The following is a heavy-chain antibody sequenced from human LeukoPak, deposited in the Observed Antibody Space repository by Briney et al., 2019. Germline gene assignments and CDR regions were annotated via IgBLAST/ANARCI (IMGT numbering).Heavy chain of an antibody. CDR2: INANSGTT. J-gene: IGHJ5*01. V-gene: IGHV3-23*01. CDR3: AKPISGGLAVTADWFHP. Sequence: GGSLRLSCAASGFAFSVYATSWLRQPPGKGLEWVSTINANSGTTSYAASVRGRFTISRDNSKNTLYLQLNTLRADDTATYYCAKPISGGLAVTADWFHPWGQGTLVVVSS. D-gene: IGHD6-19*01. CDR1: GFAFSVYA.